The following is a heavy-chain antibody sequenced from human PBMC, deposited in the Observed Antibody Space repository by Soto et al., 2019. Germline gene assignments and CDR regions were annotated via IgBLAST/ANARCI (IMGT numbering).Heavy chain of an antibody. J-gene: IGHJ4*02. D-gene: IGHD4-4*01. CDR2: ISGSGGDT. CDR1: GFTFSDYA. Sequence: GGSLRLSCAASGFTFSDYAMAWVRQAPGKGLEWVSGISGSGGDTYYADSVKGRFTISRDNSNNTLFLQMNCLRPEDTAVYYCANAGGTVTTSYYFDFWARGNLVTVSS. V-gene: IGHV3-23*01. CDR3: ANAGGTVTTSYYFDF.